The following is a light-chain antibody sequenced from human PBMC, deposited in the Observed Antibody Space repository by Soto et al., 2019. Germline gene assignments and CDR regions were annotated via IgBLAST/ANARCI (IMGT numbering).Light chain of an antibody. J-gene: IGKJ1*01. Sequence: DIQMTQSPSTLSASVGDRVTITCRASQSISSWLAWYQQKPGKAPKILIYKASILESGVPSRFSGCGSGTEFTLTISSLQPDDFATYYCQHYNIYSETFGQGTKVEVK. V-gene: IGKV1-5*03. CDR1: QSISSW. CDR2: KAS. CDR3: QHYNIYSET.